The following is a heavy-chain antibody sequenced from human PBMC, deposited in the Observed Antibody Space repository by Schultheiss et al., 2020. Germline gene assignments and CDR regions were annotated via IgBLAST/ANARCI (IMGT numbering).Heavy chain of an antibody. CDR1: GGSFSGYY. D-gene: IGHD1-14*01. Sequence: SQTLSLTCAVYGGSFSGYYWSWIRQPPGKGLEWIGEINHSGSTNYNPSLKSRVTISVDTSKNQFSLKLSSVTAADTAVYYCARVRCCGNHRGGKKGMDVWGQGTTVTVSS. V-gene: IGHV4-34*01. J-gene: IGHJ6*02. CDR3: ARVRCCGNHRGGKKGMDV. CDR2: INHSGST.